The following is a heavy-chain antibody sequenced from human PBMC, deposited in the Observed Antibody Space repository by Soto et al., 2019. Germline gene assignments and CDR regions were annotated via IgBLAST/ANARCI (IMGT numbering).Heavy chain of an antibody. V-gene: IGHV1-3*01. J-gene: IGHJ5*02. CDR1: GYTFTSYA. Sequence: ASVKVSCKASGYTFTSYAMHWVRQAPGQRLEWMGWINAGNGNTKYSQKFQGRVTITRDTSASTAYMELSSLRSEDTAVYYCARDWWQQLAKNWFDPWGQGTLVTVSS. CDR3: ARDWWQQLAKNWFDP. CDR2: INAGNGNT. D-gene: IGHD6-13*01.